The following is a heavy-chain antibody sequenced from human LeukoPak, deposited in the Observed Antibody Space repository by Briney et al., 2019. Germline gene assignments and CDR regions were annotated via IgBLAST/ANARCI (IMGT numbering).Heavy chain of an antibody. CDR1: GGSIRSSHSF. Sequence: SEALSLTCSVSGGSIRSSHSFWGWIRQPLGKGLEWIATIYENGNTYYSPSLKSRVTISVDTSNNEFSLNLNSVTAADTAMYYCARATAAPSSYYFDHWGQGTLVTVSS. V-gene: IGHV4-39*07. J-gene: IGHJ4*02. D-gene: IGHD6-25*01. CDR3: ARATAAPSSYYFDH. CDR2: IYENGNT.